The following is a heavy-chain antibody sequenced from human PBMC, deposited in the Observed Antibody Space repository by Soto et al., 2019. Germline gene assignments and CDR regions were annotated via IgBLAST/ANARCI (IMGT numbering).Heavy chain of an antibody. V-gene: IGHV3-23*01. CDR3: AKDALITIFGVVIPMFDY. D-gene: IGHD3-3*01. J-gene: IGHJ4*02. CDR1: GFMYSSDA. Sequence: SLTSAATGFMYSSDAMSSVRKAPGKGLEWVSAISGSGGSTYYADSVKGRFTISRDNSKNTLYLQMNSLRAEDTAVYYCAKDALITIFGVVIPMFDYWGQGTLVTVSS. CDR2: ISGSGGST.